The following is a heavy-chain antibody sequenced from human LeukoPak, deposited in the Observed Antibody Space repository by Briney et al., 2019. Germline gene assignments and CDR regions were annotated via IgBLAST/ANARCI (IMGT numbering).Heavy chain of an antibody. V-gene: IGHV4-39*07. CDR2: IYYSGST. CDR3: ARGAHYYDTSGYLMPLNY. Sequence: SETLSLSCTVSGGSISSSGYYWGWIRQPPGKGLEWIGSIYYSGSTNYNPSLKSRVTISVDTSKNQFSLKLSSVTAADTAVYYCARGAHYYDTSGYLMPLNYWAQGTLVTVSS. CDR1: GGSISSSGYY. D-gene: IGHD3-22*01. J-gene: IGHJ4*02.